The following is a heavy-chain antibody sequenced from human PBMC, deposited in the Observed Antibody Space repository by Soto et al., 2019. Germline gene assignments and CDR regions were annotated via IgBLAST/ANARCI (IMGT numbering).Heavy chain of an antibody. V-gene: IGHV1-69*13. CDR1: GGIFPASA. D-gene: IGHD2-15*01. Sequence: SVKVSCKSSGGIFPASAISWVRQAPGQGPEWMGGVIPMFGTANYPQRFQGRVTINADESTNTAYMRLSSLGSEDTAVYFCAVGGQLDYYSLDVWGQGTTVTVSS. CDR2: VIPMFGTA. CDR3: AVGGQLDYYSLDV. J-gene: IGHJ6*02.